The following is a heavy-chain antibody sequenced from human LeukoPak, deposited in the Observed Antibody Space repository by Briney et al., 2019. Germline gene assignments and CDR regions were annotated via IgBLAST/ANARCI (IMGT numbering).Heavy chain of an antibody. CDR2: IYHSGST. J-gene: IGHJ4*02. CDR3: ARAYSGYDPFDY. V-gene: IGHV4-30-2*01. CDR1: GGSISSGGYS. Sequence: SETLSLTCAVPGGSISSGGYSWSWIRRPPGKGLEWIGYIYHSGSTYYNPSLKSRVTISVDRSKNQFSLKLSSVTAADTAVYYCARAYSGYDPFDYWGQGTLVTVSS. D-gene: IGHD5-12*01.